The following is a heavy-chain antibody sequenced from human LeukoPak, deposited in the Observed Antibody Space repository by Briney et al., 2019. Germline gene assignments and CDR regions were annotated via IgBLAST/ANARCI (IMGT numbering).Heavy chain of an antibody. Sequence: GGSLRLSCAASGFTFSSDAMSCVRQAPGEGLEWVSAICGSGGSTYYADSVKGRFTISRDNSKNTLYLQMNSLRAEDTAVYYCAKDKVVAATESFDYWGQGTLVTVSS. D-gene: IGHD2-15*01. J-gene: IGHJ4*02. V-gene: IGHV3-23*01. CDR3: AKDKVVAATESFDY. CDR2: ICGSGGST. CDR1: GFTFSSDA.